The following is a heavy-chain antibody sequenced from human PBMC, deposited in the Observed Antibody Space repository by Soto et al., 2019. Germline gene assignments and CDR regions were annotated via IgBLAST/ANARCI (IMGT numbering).Heavy chain of an antibody. CDR2: ISAYNGNT. V-gene: IGHV1-18*01. Sequence: ASVKVSCKACGYTFTSYGISWVRQAPGQGLEWMGWISAYNGNTNYAQKLQGRVTMTTDTSTSTAYMELRSLRSDDTAVYYCARDGLSEQWLVPYYYYGMDVWGQGTTVTVSS. CDR3: ARDGLSEQWLVPYYYYGMDV. D-gene: IGHD6-19*01. J-gene: IGHJ6*02. CDR1: GYTFTSYG.